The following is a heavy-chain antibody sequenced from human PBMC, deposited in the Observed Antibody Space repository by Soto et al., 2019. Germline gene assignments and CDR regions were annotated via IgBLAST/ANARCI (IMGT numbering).Heavy chain of an antibody. D-gene: IGHD2-2*01. CDR2: ISTDGSST. CDR1: GFTFSTYW. J-gene: IGHJ4*02. Sequence: EVQLVESGGGLVQPGGSLRLSCAATGFTFSTYWMHWVHQGPGKGLVWVSRISTDGSSTTYTDSVKGRFTISRDNAKNTLYLQMNSLRAEDRAAYYCARATGSNHPFDYWGQGSLVTVSS. CDR3: ARATGSNHPFDY. V-gene: IGHV3-74*01.